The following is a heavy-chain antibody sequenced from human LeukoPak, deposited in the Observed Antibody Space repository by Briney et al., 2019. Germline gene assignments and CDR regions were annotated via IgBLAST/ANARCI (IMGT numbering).Heavy chain of an antibody. CDR1: GYTFTGYY. J-gene: IGHJ4*02. Sequence: ASVKVSCKASGYTFTGYYMHWVRQAPGQRLEWMGWINPNSGGTNYAQKFQGRVTMTRDTSISTAYMELSRLRSDDTAVYYCARARTAAGTWGYWGQGTLVTVSS. CDR2: INPNSGGT. D-gene: IGHD6-13*01. V-gene: IGHV1-2*02. CDR3: ARARTAAGTWGY.